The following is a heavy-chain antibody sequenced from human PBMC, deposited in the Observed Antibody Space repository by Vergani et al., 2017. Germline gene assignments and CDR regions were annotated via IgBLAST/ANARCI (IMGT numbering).Heavy chain of an antibody. CDR1: GFTFSDYY. J-gene: IGHJ6*02. CDR2: ISSSSSYT. D-gene: IGHD6-13*01. V-gene: IGHV3-11*06. Sequence: QVQLVESGGGLVKPGGSLRLSCAASGFTFSDYYMSWIRQAPGKGLEWVSYISSSSSYTNYADSVKGRFTISRDNAKNSLYLHMNSLRAEDTAVYYCATDDSSAPGNYYDGMDVWGQGTTVTGSS. CDR3: ATDDSSAPGNYYDGMDV.